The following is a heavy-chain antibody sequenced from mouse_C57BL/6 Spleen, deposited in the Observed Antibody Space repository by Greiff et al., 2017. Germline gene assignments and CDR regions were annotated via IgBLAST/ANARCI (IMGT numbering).Heavy chain of an antibody. J-gene: IGHJ4*01. D-gene: IGHD1-1*01. CDR2: INPNNGGT. V-gene: IGHV1-18*01. CDR3: ARIFHYYGSTYAMDY. CDR1: GYTFTDYN. Sequence: VQLQQSGPELVKPGASVKIPCKASGYTFTDYNMDWVKQSHGKSLEWIGDINPNNGGTIYNQKFKGKATLTVDKSSSTAYMELRSLTSEDTAVYYYARIFHYYGSTYAMDYWGQGTTVTVTS.